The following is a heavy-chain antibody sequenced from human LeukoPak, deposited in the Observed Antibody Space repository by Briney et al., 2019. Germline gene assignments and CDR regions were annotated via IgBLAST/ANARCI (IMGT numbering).Heavy chain of an antibody. V-gene: IGHV1-69*05. J-gene: IGHJ1*01. CDR2: IIPIFGTA. Sequence: ASVKVSCKASGGTFSSYAISWVRQAPGQGLEWMGGIIPIFGTANYAQKFQGRVTITTDESTSTAYMELSSLRSEDTAVYYCARDRSGLFQHWGQGTLVTVSS. CDR1: GGTFSSYA. CDR3: ARDRSGLFQH.